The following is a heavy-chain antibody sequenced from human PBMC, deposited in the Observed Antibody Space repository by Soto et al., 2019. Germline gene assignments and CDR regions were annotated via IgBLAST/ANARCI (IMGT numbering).Heavy chain of an antibody. CDR1: GDSVSSNSAA. CDR3: ARVSRTGTSSRLYYFDY. D-gene: IGHD1-7*01. Sequence: QVQLQQSGPGLVKPSQTLSLTCAISGDSVSSNSAAWNWIRQSPSRGLEWLGRTYYRSKWYYDYAVSVKSRITINPDTSKNQFSLQLNSVTPEDTAVYYCARVSRTGTSSRLYYFDYWGQGTLVTVSS. V-gene: IGHV6-1*01. CDR2: TYYRSKWYY. J-gene: IGHJ4*02.